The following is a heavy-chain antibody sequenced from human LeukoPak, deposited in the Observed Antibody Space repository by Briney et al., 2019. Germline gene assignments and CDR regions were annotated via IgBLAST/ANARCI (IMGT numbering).Heavy chain of an antibody. CDR2: IHYSGST. Sequence: PSETLSLTCTVSGGSISSYYWGWIRQPPGKGLEWIGYIHYSGSTYYNPSLKSRVTISVDTSKNQFSLKLSSVTAADTAVYYCARHRYYYRSGSYYGAPYYMDVWGKGTTVTISS. J-gene: IGHJ6*03. CDR3: ARHRYYYRSGSYYGAPYYMDV. V-gene: IGHV4-59*08. D-gene: IGHD3-10*01. CDR1: GGSISSYY.